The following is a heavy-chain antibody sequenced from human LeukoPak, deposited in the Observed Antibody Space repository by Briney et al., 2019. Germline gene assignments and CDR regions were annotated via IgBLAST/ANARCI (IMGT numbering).Heavy chain of an antibody. Sequence: ASVKVSCKASGYTFTGYYMHWVRQAPGQGLEWMGWINPNSGGTNYAQKFQGWVTMTRDTSISTAYMELSRPRSDDTAVYYCARGRNYDILTGYYDPWGQGTLVTVSS. CDR1: GYTFTGYY. CDR2: INPNSGGT. J-gene: IGHJ5*02. CDR3: ARGRNYDILTGYYDP. V-gene: IGHV1-2*04. D-gene: IGHD3-9*01.